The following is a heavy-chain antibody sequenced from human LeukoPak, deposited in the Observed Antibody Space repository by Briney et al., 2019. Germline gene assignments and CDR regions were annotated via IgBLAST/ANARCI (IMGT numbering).Heavy chain of an antibody. CDR2: INPNSGGT. V-gene: IGHV1-2*02. J-gene: IGHJ5*02. D-gene: IGHD6-13*01. Sequence: ASVKVSCKASGYTFTGYYMHWVRQAPGQGLGWMGWINPNSGGTNYAQKFQGRVTMTRDTSISTAYMELSRLRSDDTAVYYCARDKGIAGSNWFDPWGQGTLVTVSS. CDR1: GYTFTGYY. CDR3: ARDKGIAGSNWFDP.